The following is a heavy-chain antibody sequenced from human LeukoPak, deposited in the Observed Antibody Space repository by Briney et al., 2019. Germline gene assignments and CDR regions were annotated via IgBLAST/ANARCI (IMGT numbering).Heavy chain of an antibody. CDR2: IYYSGST. J-gene: IGHJ4*02. Sequence: SETLSLTCTVSGGSISSSSYYWGWIRQPPGKGLEWIGSIYYSGSTYYNPSLKSRVTISVDTSKNQFSLKLSSVTAADTAVYYCARDYPGHYFDYWGQGTLVTVSS. CDR3: ARDYPGHYFDY. V-gene: IGHV4-39*07. CDR1: GGSISSSSYY.